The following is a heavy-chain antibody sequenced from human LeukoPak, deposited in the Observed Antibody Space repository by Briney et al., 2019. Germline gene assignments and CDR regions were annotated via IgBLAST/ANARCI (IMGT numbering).Heavy chain of an antibody. CDR3: AREAERRVVN. V-gene: IGHV4-38-2*02. CDR1: GFSISSGYY. D-gene: IGHD1-1*01. Sequence: SETLSLTCVVSGFSISSGYYWGWIRQPPGEGLEWIGNIHVSGTTFYNSSLNSRVTMSIDTSKNHLSLKLTSVTAADSAVYYCAREAERRVVNWGQGILVTVSS. J-gene: IGHJ4*02. CDR2: IHVSGTT.